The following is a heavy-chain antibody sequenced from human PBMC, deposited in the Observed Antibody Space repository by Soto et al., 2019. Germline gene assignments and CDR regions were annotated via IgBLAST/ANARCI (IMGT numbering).Heavy chain of an antibody. D-gene: IGHD2-2*01. CDR1: GFTFTYYA. V-gene: IGHV3-23*01. CDR3: AKDRDYPRDQFHY. CDR2: ISANGQGI. Sequence: EVQLLESGGGFVQPGGSLRLSCRASGFTFTYYAFSWVRQAPGKGLEWVSAISANGQGIYYADSVRGRFTISRDNSKNTVFLNMDSLRAADTAVYYCAKDRDYPRDQFHYWGQGTLVTVSS. J-gene: IGHJ4*02.